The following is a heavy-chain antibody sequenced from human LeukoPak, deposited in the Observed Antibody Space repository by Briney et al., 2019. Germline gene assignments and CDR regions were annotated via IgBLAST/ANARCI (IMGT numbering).Heavy chain of an antibody. V-gene: IGHV1-69*04. J-gene: IGHJ5*02. Sequence: ASVKVSCKASGGTFSSYAISWVRQAPGQGLEWMGRIIPILGIASYAQKFQGRVTITADKSTSTAYMELSSLRSEDTAVYYCASSGWPSTNWFDPWGQGTLVTVSS. CDR3: ASSGWPSTNWFDP. CDR1: GGTFSSYA. D-gene: IGHD6-19*01. CDR2: IIPILGIA.